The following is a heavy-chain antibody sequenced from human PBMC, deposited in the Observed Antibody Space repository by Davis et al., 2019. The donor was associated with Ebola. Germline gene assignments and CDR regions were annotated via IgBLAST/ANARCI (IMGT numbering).Heavy chain of an antibody. V-gene: IGHV4-59*01. Sequence: GSLRLSCTVSGDSISSYYLTWIRQPPGKGLEWIGYIFYSGSTNYNPSLKSRVTISLDTSKNQFSLKLSSVTAADTAVYYCARRLYYYGMDLWGQGTTVTVSS. J-gene: IGHJ6*02. CDR2: IFYSGST. CDR1: GDSISSYY. CDR3: ARRLYYYGMDL.